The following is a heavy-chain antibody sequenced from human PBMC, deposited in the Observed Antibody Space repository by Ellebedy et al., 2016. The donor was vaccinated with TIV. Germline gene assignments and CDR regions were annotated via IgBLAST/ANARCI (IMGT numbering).Heavy chain of an antibody. CDR1: GSSITNYY. D-gene: IGHD3-10*01. V-gene: IGHV4-59*08. J-gene: IGHJ6*03. CDR3: ARRMEESYSSGNFEYYYYYMDV. CDR2: IYSSRTT. Sequence: SETLSLTCTVSGSSITNYYWSWIRPPPGRGLEWIGYIYSSRTTTYNPSLRSRVTMSVDSSSEFSLKLTSVTAADTATYYCARRMEESYSSGNFEYYYYYMDVWGKGTTVTVAS.